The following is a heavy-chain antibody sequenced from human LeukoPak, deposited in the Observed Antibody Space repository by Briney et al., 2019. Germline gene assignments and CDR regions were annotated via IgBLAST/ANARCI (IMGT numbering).Heavy chain of an antibody. CDR1: GFTFSSYG. V-gene: IGHV3-23*01. Sequence: GGTLRLSCAASGFTFSSYGMSWVRQAPGKGLEWVSAISGSGGSTYYADSVKGRFTISRDNSKNTLYLQMNSLTAEDTAVYYCARNPPGIVGAPTHYCYYMDVWGRGTTVTISS. D-gene: IGHD1-26*01. CDR2: ISGSGGST. CDR3: ARNPPGIVGAPTHYCYYMDV. J-gene: IGHJ6*03.